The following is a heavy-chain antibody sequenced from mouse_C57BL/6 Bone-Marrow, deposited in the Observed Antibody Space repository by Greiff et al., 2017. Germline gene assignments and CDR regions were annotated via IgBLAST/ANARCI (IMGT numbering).Heavy chain of an antibody. CDR3: ARDTTVVATRAWFAY. D-gene: IGHD1-1*01. CDR1: GYSITSGYY. Sequence: EVKLMESGPGLVKPYQSLSLTCSVTGYSITSGYYWNWIRQFPGNKLEWMGYISYDGSNNYNPSLKNRISITRDTSKNQFFLKLNSVTTEDTATDDCARDTTVVATRAWFAYWGQGTLVTVSA. V-gene: IGHV3-6*01. CDR2: ISYDGSN. J-gene: IGHJ3*01.